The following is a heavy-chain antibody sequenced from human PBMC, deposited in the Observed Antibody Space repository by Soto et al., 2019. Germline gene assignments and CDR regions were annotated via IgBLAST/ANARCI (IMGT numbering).Heavy chain of an antibody. J-gene: IGHJ4*02. V-gene: IGHV3-74*01. CDR3: VRLYPSGWYVK. D-gene: IGHD6-19*01. CDR2: IKSDESVT. CDR1: GFTFSDYW. Sequence: LRLSCAASGFTFSDYWMHWVRQAPGKGLVWVSRIKSDESVTNYADSVKGRFTISRDNAKNTLYLQMNSLRAEDTAVYYCVRLYPSGWYVKWGQGTLVTVSS.